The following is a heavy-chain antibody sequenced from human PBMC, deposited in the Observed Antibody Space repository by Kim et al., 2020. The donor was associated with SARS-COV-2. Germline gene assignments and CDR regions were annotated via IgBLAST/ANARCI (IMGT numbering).Heavy chain of an antibody. CDR1: GFTFGDYA. CDR2: ISGDGDST. CDR3: AKAGVQGVRGVFNYYYY. Sequence: GGSLRLSCVGSGFTFGDYAMHWVRQAPGKGLEWLSLISGDGDSTLYADSVKGRFTISRDNFKDSLYLQMNSLTTEDAAFYYCAKAGVQGVRGVFNYYYY. D-gene: IGHD3-10*01. J-gene: IGHJ6*01. V-gene: IGHV3-43*02.